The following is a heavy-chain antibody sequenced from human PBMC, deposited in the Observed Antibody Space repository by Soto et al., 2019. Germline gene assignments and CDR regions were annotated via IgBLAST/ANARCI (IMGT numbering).Heavy chain of an antibody. CDR2: ISGSGGST. Sequence: VGSLRLSCVASGFTFENYAMSWVRQAPGKGLEWVSAISGSGGSTYYADSVKGRFTISRDNSKNTLYLQMNSLRAEDTAVYYCAKEPGIAARPNWFGPWGQGTLVTVSS. CDR3: AKEPGIAARPNWFGP. D-gene: IGHD6-6*01. J-gene: IGHJ5*02. CDR1: GFTFENYA. V-gene: IGHV3-23*01.